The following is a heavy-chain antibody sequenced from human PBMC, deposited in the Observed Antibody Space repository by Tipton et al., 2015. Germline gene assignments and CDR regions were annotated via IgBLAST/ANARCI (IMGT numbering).Heavy chain of an antibody. V-gene: IGHV4-31*03. CDR2: IYSSGGT. CDR3: ARVLCGAQHFDS. J-gene: IGHJ4*02. CDR1: GGSISSGAYY. Sequence: TLSLTCTVSGGSISSGAYYWSWIRQHPGKGLEWLGYIYSSGGTFYNLSLRSRLTISVDRSKNQFSLILSSVTAADTAVYFCARVLCGAQHFDSWGQGTLVTVSS. D-gene: IGHD2-21*01.